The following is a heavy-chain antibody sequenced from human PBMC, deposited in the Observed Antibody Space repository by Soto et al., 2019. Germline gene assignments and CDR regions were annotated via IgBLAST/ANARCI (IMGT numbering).Heavy chain of an antibody. CDR3: TTNVEGDGMDV. D-gene: IGHD2-21*01. Sequence: GGSLRLSCAASGFTFSYYWMHWVRQAPGKGLVWVSRINRDGSRTDYADSVKGRFTISRDNAKNRLYLQMNSLRAEDTAVYYCTTNVEGDGMDVWGQGTTVTVSS. J-gene: IGHJ6*02. CDR2: INRDGSRT. V-gene: IGHV3-74*01. CDR1: GFTFSYYW.